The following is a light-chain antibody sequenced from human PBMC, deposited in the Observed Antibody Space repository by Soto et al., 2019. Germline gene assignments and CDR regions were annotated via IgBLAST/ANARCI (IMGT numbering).Light chain of an antibody. CDR2: KAS. J-gene: IGKJ1*01. CDR1: QTISTL. CDR3: QQYSTYPWT. Sequence: DIQTTQSPSTLSASVGDRVTITCRASQTISTLLAWYQQRPGKAPNLLIYKASSLESGVPSRFSGSGSGTEFTLTISSLQPDDFATYFCQQYSTYPWTFGQGTKVEVK. V-gene: IGKV1-5*03.